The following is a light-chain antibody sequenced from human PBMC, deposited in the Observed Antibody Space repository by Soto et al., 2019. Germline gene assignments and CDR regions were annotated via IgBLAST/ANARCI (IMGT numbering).Light chain of an antibody. CDR1: SSNIGNNY. V-gene: IGLV1-51*01. CDR2: DNN. Sequence: QAVLTQPPSVCAAPGQEVTISCSGSSSNIGNNYVSWYQQLPGTAPKLLIYDNNKRPSGIPDRFSGSKSGTSATLGITGLQTGDEADYYCGTWDSSLSAHVFGTGTKVTVL. J-gene: IGLJ1*01. CDR3: GTWDSSLSAHV.